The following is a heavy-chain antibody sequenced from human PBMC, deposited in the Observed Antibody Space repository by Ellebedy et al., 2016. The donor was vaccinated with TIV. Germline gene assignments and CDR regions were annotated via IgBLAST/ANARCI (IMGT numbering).Heavy chain of an antibody. V-gene: IGHV4-34*01. D-gene: IGHD6-19*01. CDR2: VTHTGGT. CDR3: ARGFPAAWELAGA. Sequence: SETLSLXCAVSGAPSGNYFWSWLRQPPGKGLEWIGEVTHTGGTNYNPSLESRVTMSLDTSENQFSLKLNSVNVADTAVYYCARGFPAAWELAGAWGQGTLVTVSA. CDR1: GAPSGNYF. J-gene: IGHJ4*02.